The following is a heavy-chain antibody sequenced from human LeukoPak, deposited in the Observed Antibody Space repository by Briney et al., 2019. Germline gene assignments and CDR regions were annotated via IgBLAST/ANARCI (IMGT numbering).Heavy chain of an antibody. CDR1: GGSIGSGDYY. V-gene: IGHV4-30-4*08. D-gene: IGHD3-3*01. CDR2: IYYSGST. Sequence: PSQTLSLTCTVSGGSIGSGDYYWSWIRQPPGKGLEWIGYIYYSGSTSYNPSLKSRVTILVDTSKNQFSLKLSSMTAADTAVYYCASSEKDEVLRFLEWSPGFDYWGQGTLVTVSS. J-gene: IGHJ4*02. CDR3: ASSEKDEVLRFLEWSPGFDY.